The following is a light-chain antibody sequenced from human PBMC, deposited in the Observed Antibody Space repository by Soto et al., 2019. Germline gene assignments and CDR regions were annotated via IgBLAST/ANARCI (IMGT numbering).Light chain of an antibody. J-gene: IGKJ5*01. Sequence: DIQVTPSPSSLSAFVGDRIPLTFPASQSISSYLNWYQQKPGKAPKLLIYAASSLQSGVPSRFSGSGSGTDFTLTISSLQPEDFATYYCQQSYSTPGFTFGQGTRLEIK. CDR2: AAS. CDR3: QQSYSTPGFT. V-gene: IGKV1-39*01. CDR1: QSISSY.